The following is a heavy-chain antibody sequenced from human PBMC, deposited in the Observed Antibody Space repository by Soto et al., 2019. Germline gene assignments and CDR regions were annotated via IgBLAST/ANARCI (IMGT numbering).Heavy chain of an antibody. V-gene: IGHV3-7*03. CDR2: IKEDGSEQ. CDR3: ANTVV. Sequence: PGGSLRLSCAASGFTFSNYAMSWVRQAPGKGLEWVANIKEDGSEQNYVDSLKGRFTISRDNAKNSLYLQMNSLRADDTAVYYCANTVVRGLGTTVTVSS. CDR1: GFTFSNYA. J-gene: IGHJ6*01. D-gene: IGHD3-10*01.